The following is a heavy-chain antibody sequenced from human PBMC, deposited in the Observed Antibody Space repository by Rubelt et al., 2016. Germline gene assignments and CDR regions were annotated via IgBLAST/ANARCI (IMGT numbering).Heavy chain of an antibody. CDR2: IGGIDATM. D-gene: IGHD3-10*01. J-gene: IGHJ6*02. V-gene: IGHV3-23*01. CDR3: AKEGNLMVRGGDGMDV. CDR1: GFTFSSYW. Sequence: RLSCAASGFTFSSYWMSWARQAPGKGLEGVSVIGGIDATMLYADSVKGRFTISRDNSKNTLYLEMNSLRVEDTAVYFCAKEGNLMVRGGDGMDVWGQGTTVIVSS.